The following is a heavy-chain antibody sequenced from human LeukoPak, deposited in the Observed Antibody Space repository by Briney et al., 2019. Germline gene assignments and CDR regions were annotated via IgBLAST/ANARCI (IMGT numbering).Heavy chain of an antibody. CDR1: GFNFDDYG. J-gene: IGHJ3*02. CDR2: INWKDST. D-gene: IGHD3-10*01. CDR3: ARPMVRGVYDAFDI. V-gene: IGHV3-20*04. Sequence: GGSLRLSCAASGFNFDDYGMSWVRQAPGKGLEWVSGINWKDSTGYADSVKGRFTISRDNAKNSLYLQMNSLRAEDTAVYYCARPMVRGVYDAFDIWGQGTMVTVSS.